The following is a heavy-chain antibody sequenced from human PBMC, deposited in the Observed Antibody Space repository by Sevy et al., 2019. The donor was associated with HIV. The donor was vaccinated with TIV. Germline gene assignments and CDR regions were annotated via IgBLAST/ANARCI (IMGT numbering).Heavy chain of an antibody. CDR3: AREDDSNYYFCAMDV. D-gene: IGHD3-22*01. Sequence: GGSLRLSCAASGFIFSNYGMNWVRQAPGKGLEWVSSISSSGSYIYYGGSMKGRFTISRDNAKNSPFLQMNSLRAEDTAVYYGAREDDSNYYFCAMDVWGQGTTVTVSS. J-gene: IGHJ6*02. CDR2: ISSSGSYI. CDR1: GFIFSNYG. V-gene: IGHV3-21*01.